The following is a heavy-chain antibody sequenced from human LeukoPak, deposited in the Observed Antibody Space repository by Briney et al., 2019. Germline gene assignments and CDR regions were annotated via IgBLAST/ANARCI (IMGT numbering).Heavy chain of an antibody. Sequence: SETLSLTCAVYGGSFSGYYWSWIRQPPGKGLEWIGEINHSGSTNYNPSLKSRVTISVDTSKNQFSLKLTSVTAADTAVYYCARARYGGVAAPSPLDYWGQGTLVTVSS. J-gene: IGHJ4*02. V-gene: IGHV4-34*01. CDR1: GGSFSGYY. D-gene: IGHD2-15*01. CDR2: INHSGST. CDR3: ARARYGGVAAPSPLDY.